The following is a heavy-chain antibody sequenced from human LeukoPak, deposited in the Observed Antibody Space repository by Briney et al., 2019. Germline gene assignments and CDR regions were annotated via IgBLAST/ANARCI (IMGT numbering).Heavy chain of an antibody. CDR1: GGTFSSYA. D-gene: IGHD5-18*01. Sequence: GASVKVSCKASGGTFSSYAISWVRQAPGQGLEWMGGIIPIFGTANYAQKFQGRVTITADEPTSTAYMELSSLRSEDTAAYYCARDGKGQIQPQVLFHYWGQGTLVTVSS. CDR2: IIPIFGTA. J-gene: IGHJ4*02. V-gene: IGHV1-69*01. CDR3: ARDGKGQIQPQVLFHY.